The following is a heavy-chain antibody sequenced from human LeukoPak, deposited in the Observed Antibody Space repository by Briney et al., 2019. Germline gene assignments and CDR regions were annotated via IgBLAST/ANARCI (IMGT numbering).Heavy chain of an antibody. CDR2: IYDSGST. V-gene: IGHV4-39*02. CDR1: GGSIRSSYYY. J-gene: IGHJ4*02. D-gene: IGHD3-10*01. Sequence: SETLSLTCTVSGGSIRSSYYYWGWIRQPPGKGLEWIGSIYDSGSTYYNPSLKSRVTISVDTSKNQFSLKLNSVTAADTAVYYCARERSIRGADFDYWGQGTLVTVSS. CDR3: ARERSIRGADFDY.